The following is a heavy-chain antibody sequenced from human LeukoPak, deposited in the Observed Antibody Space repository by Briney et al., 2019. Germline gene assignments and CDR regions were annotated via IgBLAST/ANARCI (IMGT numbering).Heavy chain of an antibody. Sequence: HPGGSLRLSCAASGLTFSSYAMSWVRQAPGKGLEWVSGISGNGGGTYYADSVKGRFTISRDNSKNTLYLQMNSLRVEDTAVYYCAKGGAAAGILDYWGQGTLVTVSS. V-gene: IGHV3-23*01. CDR2: ISGNGGGT. D-gene: IGHD6-13*01. CDR3: AKGGAAAGILDY. J-gene: IGHJ4*01. CDR1: GLTFSSYA.